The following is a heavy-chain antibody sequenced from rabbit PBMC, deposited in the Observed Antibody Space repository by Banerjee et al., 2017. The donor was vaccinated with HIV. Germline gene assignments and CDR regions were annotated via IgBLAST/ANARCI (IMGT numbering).Heavy chain of an antibody. D-gene: IGHD2-1*01. Sequence: QEQLEESGGDLVKPEGSLTLTCTASGFSFSNGYVMCWVRQAPGKGLEWIGCISAGSSGTTYYASWAKGRFTITRSTSLNTVTLQLNSLTAADTATYFCARDRTDVGDGARTFDLWGPGTLVTVS. J-gene: IGHJ4*01. V-gene: IGHV1S45*01. CDR3: ARDRTDVGDGARTFDL. CDR2: ISAGSSGTT. CDR1: GFSFSNGYV.